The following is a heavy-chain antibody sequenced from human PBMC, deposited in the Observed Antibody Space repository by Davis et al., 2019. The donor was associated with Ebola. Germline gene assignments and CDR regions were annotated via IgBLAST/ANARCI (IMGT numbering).Heavy chain of an antibody. V-gene: IGHV3-30*19. J-gene: IGHJ4*02. Sequence: GGSLRLSCAASGFNFRSYGMHWVRQAPDKGLEWVAVIWYDGSRKYYGDSVKGRFTISRDNSKNTLYLQMNSLRAEDTAVYYCARDVPYYYDSSGYFDYWGQGTLVTVSS. CDR3: ARDVPYYYDSSGYFDY. D-gene: IGHD3-22*01. CDR2: IWYDGSRK. CDR1: GFNFRSYG.